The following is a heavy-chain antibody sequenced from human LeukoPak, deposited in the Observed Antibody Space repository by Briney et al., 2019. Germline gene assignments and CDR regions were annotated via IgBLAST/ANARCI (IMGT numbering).Heavy chain of an antibody. CDR1: GYTFTSYD. CDR2: MNPNSGNT. Sequence: ASVKVSCKASGYTFTSYDINWVRQATGQGLEWMGWMNPNSGNTGYAQKFQGRVTITRNTSISTAYMELSSLRSEDTAVYHCARGITIFGVVYFDYWGQGTLVTVSS. D-gene: IGHD3-3*01. J-gene: IGHJ4*02. V-gene: IGHV1-8*03. CDR3: ARGITIFGVVYFDY.